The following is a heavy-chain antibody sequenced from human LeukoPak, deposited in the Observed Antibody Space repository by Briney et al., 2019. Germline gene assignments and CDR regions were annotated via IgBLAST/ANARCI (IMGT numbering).Heavy chain of an antibody. CDR2: ISGSGGTT. D-gene: IGHD6-13*01. J-gene: IGHJ6*03. Sequence: GGSLRLSCAASGFTFSSYGMRGVRQAPGKGLEWVSAISGSGGTTYYADSVKGRFTISRDNSKKTMYLQMNSLRAEDTAVYYCAKDPFPIAAAGTFYYYYMDVWGKGTTVTVSS. CDR1: GFTFSSYG. CDR3: AKDPFPIAAAGTFYYYYMDV. V-gene: IGHV3-23*01.